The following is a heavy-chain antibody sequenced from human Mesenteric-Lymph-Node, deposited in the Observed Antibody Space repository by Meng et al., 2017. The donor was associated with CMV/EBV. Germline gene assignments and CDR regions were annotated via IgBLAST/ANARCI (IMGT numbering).Heavy chain of an antibody. J-gene: IGHJ4*02. V-gene: IGHV1-2*02. CDR1: GYTFTGYY. D-gene: IGHD2-15*01. CDR3: ARSLVVTGPLGY. Sequence: ASVKVSCKASGYTFTGYYIHWVRQAPGQGLEWMGWINPNSGGTNYAQKFQGRVTMTRDTSISTAYMELSRLRSDDTAVYYCARSLVVTGPLGYWGQGTLVTVSS. CDR2: INPNSGGT.